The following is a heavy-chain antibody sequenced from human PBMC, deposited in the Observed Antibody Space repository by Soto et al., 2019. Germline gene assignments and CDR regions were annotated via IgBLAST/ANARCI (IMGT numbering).Heavy chain of an antibody. CDR3: ARDPTYSSSWIDY. Sequence: PGGSLRLSCAASGFTFSSYGMHWVRQAPGKGLEWVAVIWYDGSNKYYADSVKGRFTISRDNSKNTLYLQMNSLRAEDTAVYYCARDPTYSSSWIDYWGQGTLVTVSS. J-gene: IGHJ4*02. CDR1: GFTFSSYG. D-gene: IGHD6-13*01. V-gene: IGHV3-33*01. CDR2: IWYDGSNK.